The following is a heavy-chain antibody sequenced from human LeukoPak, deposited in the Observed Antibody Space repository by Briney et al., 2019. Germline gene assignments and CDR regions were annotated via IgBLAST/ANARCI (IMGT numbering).Heavy chain of an antibody. Sequence: PSETLSLTCAVYGGSFSGYYWSWIRQPPGKGLEWIGEITHSGSTNYNPSLKSRVTISVDTSKNQFSLKLSSVTAADTAVYYCARGGNGTTSQLDWGQGTLVTVSS. D-gene: IGHD1-14*01. CDR3: ARGGNGTTSQLD. V-gene: IGHV4-34*01. CDR1: GGSFSGYY. J-gene: IGHJ4*02. CDR2: ITHSGST.